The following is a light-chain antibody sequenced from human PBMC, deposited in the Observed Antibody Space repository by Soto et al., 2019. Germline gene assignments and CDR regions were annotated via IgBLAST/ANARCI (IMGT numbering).Light chain of an antibody. CDR1: QSVSSN. CDR3: QQDNNWPPDRT. Sequence: EIVMTQSPATLSVSPGERATLSCRASQSVSSNLAWYQQKPGQAPRLLIYGASTRATGIPARFSGSGSGTEFTLTISSLQSEEFAIYFCQQDNNWPPDRTFGQGTKVEIK. J-gene: IGKJ1*01. CDR2: GAS. V-gene: IGKV3-15*01.